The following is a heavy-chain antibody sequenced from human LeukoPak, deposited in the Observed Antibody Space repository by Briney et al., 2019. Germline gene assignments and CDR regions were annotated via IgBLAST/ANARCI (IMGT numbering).Heavy chain of an antibody. CDR1: GFTFTTNA. Sequence: GGSLRLSCAASGFTFTTNAMTWVRQAPGKGLECVSAITGDGITTYYADSVKGRFTISRDNSRYILYLQLTNLRAEDTAIYYCAKAYGTNGYFQLPIDFWGQGTLVTVSS. CDR2: ITGDGITT. V-gene: IGHV3-23*01. D-gene: IGHD2-8*01. CDR3: AKAYGTNGYFQLPIDF. J-gene: IGHJ4*02.